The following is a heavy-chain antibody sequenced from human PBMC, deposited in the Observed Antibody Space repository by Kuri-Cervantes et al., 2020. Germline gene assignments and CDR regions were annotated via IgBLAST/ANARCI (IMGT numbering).Heavy chain of an antibody. CDR1: GFTFSSYG. CDR2: IWYDGSNK. CDR3: ARSRAGDFDY. J-gene: IGHJ4*02. Sequence: LSLTCAASGFTFSSYGMHWVRQAPGKGLEWVAVIWYDGSNKYYADSVKGRFTISRDNAKNSLYLQMNSLRAEDTALYYCARSRAGDFDYWGQGTLVTVSS. D-gene: IGHD6-19*01. V-gene: IGHV3-33*03.